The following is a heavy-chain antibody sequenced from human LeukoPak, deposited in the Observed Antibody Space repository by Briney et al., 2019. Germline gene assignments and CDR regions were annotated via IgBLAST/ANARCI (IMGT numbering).Heavy chain of an antibody. V-gene: IGHV1-69*13. D-gene: IGHD1-26*01. CDR3: ARQPHSYYYYMDV. J-gene: IGHJ6*03. CDR1: GYTFTSYD. Sequence: SVKVSCKASGYTFTSYDINWVRQATGQGLEWMGGIIPIFGTAKYAQKFQGRVTITADESTSTAYMELSSLRSEDTAVYYCARQPHSYYYYMDVWGKGTTVTISS. CDR2: IIPIFGTA.